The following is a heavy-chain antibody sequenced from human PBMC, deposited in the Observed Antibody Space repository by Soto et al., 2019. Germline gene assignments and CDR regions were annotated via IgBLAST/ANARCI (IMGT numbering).Heavy chain of an antibody. Sequence: SETLSLTCTVSGYSIIAYSWSLVRQPPGKGLEWIGNIHYNGNTKYNPSLKSRVSMSVDTSKNQFSLRLISVTAADTAKYFCAREGNLGRWLQPLDFWGQGTLVTVSS. CDR1: GYSIIAYS. V-gene: IGHV4-59*01. CDR3: AREGNLGRWLQPLDF. J-gene: IGHJ4*02. CDR2: IHYNGNT. D-gene: IGHD5-12*01.